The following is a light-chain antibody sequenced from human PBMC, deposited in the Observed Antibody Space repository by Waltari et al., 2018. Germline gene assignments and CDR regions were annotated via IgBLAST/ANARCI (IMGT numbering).Light chain of an antibody. J-gene: IGKJ1*01. V-gene: IGKV1-5*01. CDR2: DAS. CDR3: QQYENYSWT. Sequence: DIQMTQSPSTLSASVGDRVAITCRASQSISNWLAWYQQKPGKAPNLLIYDASNLKGGVPSRFSGSGSGIEFTLTISSLQPDDFATYYCQQYENYSWTFGQGTKVELK. CDR1: QSISNW.